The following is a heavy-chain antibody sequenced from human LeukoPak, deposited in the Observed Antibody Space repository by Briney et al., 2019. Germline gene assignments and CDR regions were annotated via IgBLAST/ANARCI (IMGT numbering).Heavy chain of an antibody. CDR1: GFTITDYG. CDR2: ISVSGDTK. D-gene: IGHD6-19*01. CDR3: AQGYSSGWYPY. Sequence: GGSLRLSCAVSGFTITDYGMSWVRQAPGKGLEWVSAISVSGDTKYYADSVKGRFIISRDNSRNTLYLQINSPRAEDTALYYCAQGYSSGWYPYWGQGTLVTVSS. V-gene: IGHV3-23*01. J-gene: IGHJ4*02.